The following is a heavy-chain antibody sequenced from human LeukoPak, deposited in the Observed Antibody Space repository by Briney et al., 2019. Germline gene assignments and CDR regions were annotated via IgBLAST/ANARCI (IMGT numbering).Heavy chain of an antibody. V-gene: IGHV1-18*01. J-gene: IGHJ4*02. CDR3: ARSRKIRFLEWLPPSCVFDY. Sequence: GASVKVSCKASGYTFTSYGISRVRQAPGQGLEWMGWISAYNGNTNYAQKLQGRVTMTRDTSISTAYMELSRLRSDDTAVYYCARSRKIRFLEWLPPSCVFDYWGQGTLVTVSS. CDR2: ISAYNGNT. D-gene: IGHD3-3*01. CDR1: GYTFTSYG.